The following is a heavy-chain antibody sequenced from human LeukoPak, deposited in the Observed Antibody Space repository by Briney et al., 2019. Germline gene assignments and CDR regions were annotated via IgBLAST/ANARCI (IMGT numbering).Heavy chain of an antibody. CDR3: AREPRDYYYYMDV. CDR1: GFTFSSYS. V-gene: IGHV3-21*01. J-gene: IGHJ6*03. CDR2: ISSSSSYI. Sequence: GGSLRLSCAASGFTFSSYSMNWVRQAPGKGLEWVPSISSSSSYIYYADSVKGRFTISRDNAKNSLYLQMNSLRAEDTAVYYCAREPRDYYYYMDVWGKGTTVTVSS.